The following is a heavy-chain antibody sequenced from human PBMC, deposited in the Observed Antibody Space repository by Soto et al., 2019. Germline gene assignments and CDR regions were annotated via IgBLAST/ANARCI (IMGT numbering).Heavy chain of an antibody. Sequence: QVQLQESGPGLVRPSGALSLTCAVSGDSINSNYCWTWVRQPPGKGLEWIAEIYYSGGTSYNPSLRRRVTISMDKSKNQFSLNLTSVTAADTAMYYCARDTGWGLGYWGQATLVTVSS. J-gene: IGHJ4*02. V-gene: IGHV4-4*02. D-gene: IGHD6-19*01. CDR3: ARDTGWGLGY. CDR2: IYYSGGT. CDR1: GDSINSNYC.